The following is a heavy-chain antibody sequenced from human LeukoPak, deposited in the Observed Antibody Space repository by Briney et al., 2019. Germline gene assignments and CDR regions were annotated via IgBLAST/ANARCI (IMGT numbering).Heavy chain of an antibody. CDR2: INHSGST. CDR1: VGSFSGYY. D-gene: IGHD6-19*01. Sequence: SETLSLTCAVYVGSFSGYYWSWIRQPPGKGLEWIGEINHSGSTNYNPSLKSRVTISVDTSKNQFTLKLRSVTVADTAVYDCSSPVSGSSGWYYNYSGQGTLVTVSS. V-gene: IGHV4-34*01. J-gene: IGHJ4*02. CDR3: SSPVSGSSGWYYNY.